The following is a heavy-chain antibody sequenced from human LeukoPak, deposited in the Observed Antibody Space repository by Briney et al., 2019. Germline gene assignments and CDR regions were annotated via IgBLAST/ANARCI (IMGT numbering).Heavy chain of an antibody. CDR3: ARDAREYSSSWYGAFDI. D-gene: IGHD6-13*01. V-gene: IGHV4-4*07. CDR1: GGSLNGYY. CDR2: IYTSGST. J-gene: IGHJ3*02. Sequence: SETLSLTCTVSGGSLNGYYWGWIRQPPGKGLEWIGRIYTSGSTNYNPSLKSRVTMSVDTSKNQFSLKLSSVTAADTAVYYCARDAREYSSSWYGAFDIWGQGTMVTVSS.